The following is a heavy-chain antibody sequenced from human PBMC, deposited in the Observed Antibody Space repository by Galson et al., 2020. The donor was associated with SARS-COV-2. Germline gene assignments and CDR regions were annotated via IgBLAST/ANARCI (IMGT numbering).Heavy chain of an antibody. V-gene: IGHV3-53*01. Sequence: GGSLSLSCAASGFSISNNYVSWVRQAPGKGLEWVSIIHGGGLTYYAASVKGRVTISRDNSKNALSLQMNSLTAEDTAVYYCARDSHSRGRADSWGQGTLVIVSS. CDR3: ARDSHSRGRADS. CDR2: IHGGGLT. CDR1: GFSISNNY. D-gene: IGHD3-22*01. J-gene: IGHJ5*01.